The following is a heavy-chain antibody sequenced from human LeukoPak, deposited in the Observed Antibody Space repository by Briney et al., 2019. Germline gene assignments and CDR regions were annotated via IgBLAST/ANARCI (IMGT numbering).Heavy chain of an antibody. J-gene: IGHJ5*02. D-gene: IGHD2-21*02. CDR2: ISSGSTYI. CDR3: ARDKLAYCGGDCYPDA. CDR1: GFTFSSYG. Sequence: PGGSLRLSCAVSGFTFSSYGMNWVRQAPGRGLEWVSSISSGSTYIYYAGSVKGRLTISRDNGKNSLYLQMNSLRAEDTAVYYCARDKLAYCGGDCYPDASGQGTLVTVSS. V-gene: IGHV3-21*01.